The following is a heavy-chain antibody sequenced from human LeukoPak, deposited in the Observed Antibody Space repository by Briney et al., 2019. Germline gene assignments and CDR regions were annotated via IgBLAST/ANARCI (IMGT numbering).Heavy chain of an antibody. CDR1: GGSISSYY. CDR2: IYYSGST. D-gene: IGHD5-18*01. J-gene: IGHJ4*02. Sequence: SQTLSLTCTVSGGSISSYYWSWIRQPPGKGLEWIGYIYYSGSTNYNPSLKSRVTISVDTSKNQFSLKLSSVTAADTAVYYCARGEWIQLWRYDYWGQGTLVTVSS. V-gene: IGHV4-59*01. CDR3: ARGEWIQLWRYDY.